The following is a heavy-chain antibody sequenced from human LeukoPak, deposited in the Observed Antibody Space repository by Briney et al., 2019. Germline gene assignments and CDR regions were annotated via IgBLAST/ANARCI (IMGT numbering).Heavy chain of an antibody. D-gene: IGHD3-16*01. J-gene: IGHJ6*02. Sequence: GGSLRLSCAASGFIFSNSAMSWVRQAPGKGLEWVSSISSSSSYIYYADSVKGRFTISRDNAKNSLYLQMNSLRAEDTAVYYCARDRGKYYYYYYGMDVWGQGTTVTVSS. CDR3: ARDRGKYYYYYYGMDV. CDR1: GFIFSNSA. V-gene: IGHV3-21*01. CDR2: ISSSSSYI.